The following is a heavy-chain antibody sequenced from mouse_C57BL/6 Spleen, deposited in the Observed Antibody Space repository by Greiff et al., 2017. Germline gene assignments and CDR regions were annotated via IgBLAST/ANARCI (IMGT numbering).Heavy chain of an antibody. CDR1: GYTFTDDY. J-gene: IGHJ2*01. CDR3: ARSAYYSTR. D-gene: IGHD2-5*01. Sequence: EVQLQQSGPELVKPGASVKISCKASGYTFTDDYMNWVKQSHGKSLEWIGDINPNNGGTSYNQKFKGKATLTVDKSSSTAYMGLRSLTSEDSAVYYCARSAYYSTRWGQGTTLTVSS. CDR2: INPNNGGT. V-gene: IGHV1-26*01.